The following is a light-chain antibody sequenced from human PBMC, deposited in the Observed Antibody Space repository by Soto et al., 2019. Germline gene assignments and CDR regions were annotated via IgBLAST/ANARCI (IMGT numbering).Light chain of an antibody. CDR1: QSVSDNY. Sequence: EIVLTQSPGTLSLSPVERATLSCMASQSVSDNYLAWYQQKPGQAPRLLIYGASSRATGIPDRFSGSGSGTDFTLTISRLEPEDFAVYYCQQYGSSGTFGQGTKVDIK. J-gene: IGKJ1*01. V-gene: IGKV3-20*01. CDR3: QQYGSSGT. CDR2: GAS.